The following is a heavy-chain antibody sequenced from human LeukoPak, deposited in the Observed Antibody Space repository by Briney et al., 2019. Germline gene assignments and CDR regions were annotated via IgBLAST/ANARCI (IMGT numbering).Heavy chain of an antibody. CDR1: GYTFTGYY. J-gene: IGHJ6*03. CDR3: ARSLAAAGFGYYYMDV. CDR2: INPNSGGT. D-gene: IGHD6-13*01. Sequence: WASVKVSCKASGYTFTGYYMHWVRQAPGQGLEWMGWINPNSGGTNYAQKFQGRVTMTRDTSISTAYMELSRLRSDDTAVYYCARSLAAAGFGYYYMDVWGKGTTVTVSS. V-gene: IGHV1-2*02.